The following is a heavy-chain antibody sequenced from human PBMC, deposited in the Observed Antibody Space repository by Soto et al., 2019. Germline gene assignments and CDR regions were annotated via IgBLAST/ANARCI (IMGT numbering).Heavy chain of an antibody. D-gene: IGHD5-18*01. CDR3: AREVRGYSYGYTNYYYGMDV. CDR2: INHSGST. J-gene: IGHJ6*02. V-gene: IGHV4-34*01. CDR1: GGSFSGYY. Sequence: PSETLSLTCAVYGGSFSGYYWSWIRQPLGKGLEWIGEINHSGSTNYNPSPKSRVTISVNTSKNHFSLKLNSVTAADTAVYYCAREVRGYSYGYTNYYYGMDVWGQGTTVTVSS.